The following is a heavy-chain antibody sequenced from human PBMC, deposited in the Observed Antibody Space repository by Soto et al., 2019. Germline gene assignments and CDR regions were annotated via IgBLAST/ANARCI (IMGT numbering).Heavy chain of an antibody. V-gene: IGHV3-73*02. CDR2: IRSKANSYAT. CDR1: GFTFSGSA. D-gene: IGHD6-6*01. Sequence: EVQLVESGGGLVQPGGSLKLSCAASGFTFSGSAMHWVRQASGKGLEWVGRIRSKANSYATAYAASVEGRFTISRDDSKNTAYLQMNSLKTEDTAVYYCTRRRGYSSSSEYYYYYGMDVWGQGTTVTVSS. CDR3: TRRRGYSSSSEYYYYYGMDV. J-gene: IGHJ6*02.